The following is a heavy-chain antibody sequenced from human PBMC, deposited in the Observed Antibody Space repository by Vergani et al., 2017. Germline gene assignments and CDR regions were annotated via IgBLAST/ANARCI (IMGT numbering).Heavy chain of an antibody. Sequence: QLQLQESGPGLVKPSETLSLTCTVSGGSISSSSYYWGWIRQPPGKGLEWIGSIYYSGSTYYNPSLKSRVTISVDTSKNQFSLKLSSMTAADTAVYYCARLTRSATLPEYWGQGTLVTVSS. V-gene: IGHV4-39*07. J-gene: IGHJ4*02. CDR2: IYYSGST. CDR3: ARLTRSATLPEY. CDR1: GGSISSSSYY. D-gene: IGHD3-9*01.